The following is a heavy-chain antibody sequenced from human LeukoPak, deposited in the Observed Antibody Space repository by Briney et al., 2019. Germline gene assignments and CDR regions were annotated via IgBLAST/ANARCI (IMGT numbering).Heavy chain of an antibody. CDR3: VRHYYYSGADAFDI. V-gene: IGHV5-10-1*01. J-gene: IGHJ3*02. D-gene: IGHD3-10*01. CDR2: IDPSDSYT. CDR1: GSSFTSYW. Sequence: PGESLQISCKGSGSSFTSYWISWVRQMPGKGLEWMGRIDPSDSYTNYSPSFVGHVTISADKSISTAYLQWHSLKASDTAMYYCVRHYYYSGADAFDIRGQGTMVTVSS.